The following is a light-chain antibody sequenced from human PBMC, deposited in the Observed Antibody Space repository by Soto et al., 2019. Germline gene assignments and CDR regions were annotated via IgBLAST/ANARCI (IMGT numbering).Light chain of an antibody. Sequence: EIVMTQSPATLSVSPGERATVPCRASQSVRNNLAWYQQKPGQAPRLLIYGASTRATGIPARFSGSGYGTEFTLTISSRQSEDFAAYYCQQYNNWPLTFGGGTKVDIK. CDR1: QSVRNN. CDR3: QQYNNWPLT. V-gene: IGKV3-15*01. CDR2: GAS. J-gene: IGKJ4*01.